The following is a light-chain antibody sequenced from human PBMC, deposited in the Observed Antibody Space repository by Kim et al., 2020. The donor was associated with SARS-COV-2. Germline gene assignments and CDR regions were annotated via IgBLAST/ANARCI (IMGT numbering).Light chain of an antibody. CDR3: QAWDSSTAV. CDR2: QDS. V-gene: IGLV3-1*01. CDR1: KLGYKY. Sequence: VSPGQTASITCSGDKLGYKYACWYQQRPGQSPVLVIYQDSKRPSGIPERFSGSNSGNTATLTISGTQAMDEADYYCQAWDSSTAVFGGGTQLTVL. J-gene: IGLJ3*02.